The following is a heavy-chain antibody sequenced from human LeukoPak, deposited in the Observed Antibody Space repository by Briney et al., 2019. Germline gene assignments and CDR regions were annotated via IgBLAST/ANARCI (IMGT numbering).Heavy chain of an antibody. J-gene: IGHJ3*02. CDR2: IWYDGSNK. D-gene: IGHD1-26*01. V-gene: IGHV3-33*01. Sequence: GGSLRLSCAASGFTFSSYGMHWIRQAPGKGLEWVAVIWYDGSNKYYADSVKGRFTISRENSKNTLYLQMNSLRAEDTAVYYCARGIVGATLPDAFDIWGQGTMVTVSS. CDR3: ARGIVGATLPDAFDI. CDR1: GFTFSSYG.